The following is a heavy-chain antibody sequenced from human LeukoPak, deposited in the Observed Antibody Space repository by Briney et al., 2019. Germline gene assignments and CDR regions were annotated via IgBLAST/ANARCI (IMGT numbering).Heavy chain of an antibody. J-gene: IGHJ4*02. V-gene: IGHV4-59*01. CDR2: IYYSGST. CDR1: GGSISSYY. CDR3: ARDPWGVSHRSSHHHNMPLQY. D-gene: IGHD3-10*01. Sequence: SETLSLTCTVSGGSISSYYWSWIRQPPGKGLEWIGYIYYSGSTNYNPSLKSRVTISVDTSKNQFSLKLSSVTAADTAVYYCARDPWGVSHRSSHHHNMPLQYWGQGTLVTVSS.